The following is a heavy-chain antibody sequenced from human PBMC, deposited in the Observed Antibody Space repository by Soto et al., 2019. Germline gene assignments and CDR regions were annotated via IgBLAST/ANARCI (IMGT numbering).Heavy chain of an antibody. CDR2: IIPIFGTA. Sequence: QVQLVQSGAEVKKPGSSVKVSCKASGGTFSSYAISWLRQAPGQGLAWMGGIIPIFGTANYAQKFQGRVTISADESTSTAHMELRSLRSEDTAVYYCARMPDDYGDYVEGYWGQGTLVTVSS. J-gene: IGHJ4*02. V-gene: IGHV1-69*01. CDR3: ARMPDDYGDYVEGY. D-gene: IGHD4-17*01. CDR1: GGTFSSYA.